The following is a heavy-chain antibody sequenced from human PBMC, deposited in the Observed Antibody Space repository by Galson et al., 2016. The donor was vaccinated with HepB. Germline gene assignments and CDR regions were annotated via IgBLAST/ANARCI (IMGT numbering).Heavy chain of an antibody. J-gene: IGHJ4*02. CDR3: ARDRGSTVTHLDC. V-gene: IGHV3-11*01. CDR2: ISSSGATI. Sequence: SLRLSCATSGFTFSDYYMTWIRQAPGKGLEWLSYISSSGATIYYADSVRGRFTISRDNAKNSLYLQMNRLRADDTAVYYCARDRGSTVTHLDCWGQGTLVTVSS. CDR1: GFTFSDYY. D-gene: IGHD4-17*01.